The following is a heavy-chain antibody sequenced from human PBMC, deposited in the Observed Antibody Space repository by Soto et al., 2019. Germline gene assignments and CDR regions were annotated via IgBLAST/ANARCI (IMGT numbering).Heavy chain of an antibody. D-gene: IGHD3-10*01. Sequence: GGSLRLSCAASGFTFSSYAMSWVRQAPGRGLEWVSAISGSGGSTYYADSVKGRFTISRDNSKNTLYLQMNSLRAEDTAVYYCEKGLWFGELLSYFDYWGQGTLVTVSS. CDR3: EKGLWFGELLSYFDY. V-gene: IGHV3-23*01. CDR2: ISGSGGST. J-gene: IGHJ4*02. CDR1: GFTFSSYA.